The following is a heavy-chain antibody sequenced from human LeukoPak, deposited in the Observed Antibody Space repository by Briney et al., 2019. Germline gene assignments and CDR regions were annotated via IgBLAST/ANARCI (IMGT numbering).Heavy chain of an antibody. Sequence: PGGSLRLSRAASGFAFSEYAMHWVRQAPGKGLEWVAVISYDGRQKYYGDSVKGRFTISRDNPKNTLYLQMNSLRDDDTAVYYCARVFLERLTSGYFDNWGQGTLVTVSS. D-gene: IGHD3-3*01. CDR3: ARVFLERLTSGYFDN. J-gene: IGHJ4*02. V-gene: IGHV3-30-3*01. CDR2: ISYDGRQK. CDR1: GFAFSEYA.